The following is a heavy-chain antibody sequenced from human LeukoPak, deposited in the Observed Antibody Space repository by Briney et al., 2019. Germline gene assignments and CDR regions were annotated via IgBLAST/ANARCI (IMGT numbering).Heavy chain of an antibody. D-gene: IGHD2-15*01. Sequence: ASVKVSCKASGYTFTCYYMHWVRQAPGQGLEWMGWITPNSGGTNYAQKFQGRVTMTRDTSISTAYMELSRLRSDDTAVYYCARRYCSGGSCYEDYWGQGSLVTVSS. V-gene: IGHV1-2*02. CDR3: ARRYCSGGSCYEDY. CDR2: ITPNSGGT. J-gene: IGHJ4*02. CDR1: GYTFTCYY.